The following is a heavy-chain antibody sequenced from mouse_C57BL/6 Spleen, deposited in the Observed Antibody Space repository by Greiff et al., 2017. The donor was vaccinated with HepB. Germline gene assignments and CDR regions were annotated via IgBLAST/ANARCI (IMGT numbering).Heavy chain of an antibody. D-gene: IGHD1-1*01. J-gene: IGHJ2*01. CDR3: ARGYYGSIYYFDY. V-gene: IGHV1-26*01. CDR1: GYTFTDYY. Sequence: EVMLQQSGPELVKPGASVKISCKASGYTFTDYYMNWVKQSHGKSLEWIGDINPNNGGTSYNQKFKGKATLTVDKSSSTAYMELRSLTSEDSAVYYCARGYYGSIYYFDYWGQGTTLTVSS. CDR2: INPNNGGT.